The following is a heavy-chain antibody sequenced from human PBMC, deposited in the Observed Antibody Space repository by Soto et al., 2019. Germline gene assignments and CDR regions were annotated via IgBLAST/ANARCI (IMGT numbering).Heavy chain of an antibody. D-gene: IGHD3-10*01. CDR3: ARRKYSYYYGSGSYYNYYYYGMDV. J-gene: IGHJ6*02. CDR1: GFTFSSYE. V-gene: IGHV3-48*03. Sequence: PGGSLRLSCAASGFTFSSYEMNWVRQAPGKGLEWVSYISSSGSTIYYADSVKGRFTISRDNAKNSLYLQMNSLRAEDTAVYYCARRKYSYYYGSGSYYNYYYYGMDVWGQGTTVTVSS. CDR2: ISSSGSTI.